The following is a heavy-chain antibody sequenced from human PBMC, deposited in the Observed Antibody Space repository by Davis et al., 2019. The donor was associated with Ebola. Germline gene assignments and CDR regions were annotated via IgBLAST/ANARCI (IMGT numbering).Heavy chain of an antibody. CDR2: INAGNGNT. J-gene: IGHJ4*02. V-gene: IGHV1-3*01. D-gene: IGHD6-13*01. CDR1: GYIFTTYA. Sequence: AASVKVSCKASGYIFTTYAIHWVRQAPGQRLEWMGWINAGNGNTNYAQKLQGRVTITTDTSTSTAYMELRSLRSDDTAVYYCARGQQLTGYFDYWGQGTLVTVSS. CDR3: ARGQQLTGYFDY.